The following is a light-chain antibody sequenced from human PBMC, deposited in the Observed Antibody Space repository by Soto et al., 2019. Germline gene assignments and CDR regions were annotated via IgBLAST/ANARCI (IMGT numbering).Light chain of an antibody. Sequence: QSVLTQPASVSGSPGQSITISCTGTSSDVGGYNYVSWYQQHPGKAPKLMIYDVTYRTSGVSDRFSGSKSGNTASLTISGLQAEDEADYYCSSYTSTSTFVFGTGTKVTVL. V-gene: IGLV2-14*01. CDR3: SSYTSTSTFV. CDR2: DVT. J-gene: IGLJ1*01. CDR1: SSDVGGYNY.